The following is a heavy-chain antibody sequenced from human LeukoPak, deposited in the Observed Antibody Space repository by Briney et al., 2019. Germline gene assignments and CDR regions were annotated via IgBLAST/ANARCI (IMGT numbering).Heavy chain of an antibody. CDR1: GYTFTSYG. J-gene: IGHJ4*02. D-gene: IGHD1-26*01. CDR3: ASHSGGGANFDY. Sequence: ASVKVSCKASGYTFTSYGISWVRQAPGQGLEWMGWISAYNGNTNYAQKLQGRVTMTTDTSTSTAHMELRSLRSDDTAVYYCASHSGGGANFDYWGQGTLVTVSS. CDR2: ISAYNGNT. V-gene: IGHV1-18*01.